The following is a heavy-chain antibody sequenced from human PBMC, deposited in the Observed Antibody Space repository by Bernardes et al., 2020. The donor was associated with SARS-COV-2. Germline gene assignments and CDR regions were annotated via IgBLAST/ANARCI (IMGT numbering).Heavy chain of an antibody. CDR2: INPNSGGT. CDR3: ARWTSYYYYYGMDV. J-gene: IGHJ6*02. CDR1: GYTFTGYY. V-gene: IGHV1-2*02. Sequence: KVSFKASGYTFTGYYMHWVRQAPGQGLEWMGWINPNSGGTNYAQKFQGRVTMTRDTSISTAYMELSRLRSDDTAVYYCARWTSYYYYYGMDVWGQGTTVTVSS.